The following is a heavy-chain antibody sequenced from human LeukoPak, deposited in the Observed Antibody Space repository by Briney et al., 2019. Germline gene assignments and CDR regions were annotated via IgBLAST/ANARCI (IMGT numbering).Heavy chain of an antibody. CDR2: IYYSGST. V-gene: IGHV4-59*08. CDR3: ARSRSSWPFDY. Sequence: SETLSLTCTVSGGSISSYYWSWIRQPPGKGLEWIGYIYYSGSTNYNPSLKSRVTISVDTSKNQFSLKLSSVTAADTAVYYCARSRSSWPFDYWGQGILVTVSS. D-gene: IGHD6-13*01. J-gene: IGHJ4*02. CDR1: GGSISSYY.